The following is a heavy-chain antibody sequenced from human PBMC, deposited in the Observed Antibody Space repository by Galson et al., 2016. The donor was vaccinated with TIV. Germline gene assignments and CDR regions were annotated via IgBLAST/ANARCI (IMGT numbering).Heavy chain of an antibody. J-gene: IGHJ3*02. CDR1: GYTFTEYY. Sequence: SVKVSCKASGYTFTEYYIHWVRQAPGQGLEWMGWINPNSGGTMSAQKFQGWVTMTRDTSITTAYMELSRLKSDDTAVYYCAKIGQEHDAFDIWGQGTMVTVFS. V-gene: IGHV1-2*04. CDR3: AKIGQEHDAFDI. D-gene: IGHD1/OR15-1a*01. CDR2: INPNSGGT.